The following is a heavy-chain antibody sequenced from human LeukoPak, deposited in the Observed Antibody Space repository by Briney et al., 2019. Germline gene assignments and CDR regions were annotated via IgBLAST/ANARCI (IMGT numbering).Heavy chain of an antibody. J-gene: IGHJ3*02. D-gene: IGHD3-22*01. V-gene: IGHV3-64*01. CDR2: ISSNGGST. Sequence: GSLRLSCAASGFTFSSYAMHWVRQAPGKGLEYVSAISSNGGSTYYANSVKGRFTISRDNSKNTLYLQMGSLRAEDMAVYYCAREGYYDSSGAFDIWGQGTMVTVSS. CDR1: GFTFSSYA. CDR3: AREGYYDSSGAFDI.